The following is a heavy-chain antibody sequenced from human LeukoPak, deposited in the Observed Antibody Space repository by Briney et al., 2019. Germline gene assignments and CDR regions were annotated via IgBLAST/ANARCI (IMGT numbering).Heavy chain of an antibody. CDR1: GFTFSNYG. J-gene: IGHJ4*02. CDR2: IQSDGSDQ. Sequence: GGSLRLSCAASGFTFSNYGLSWVRQAPGKGLEWVAFIQSDGSDQYYANSVKGRLSISRDNSKNTLYLQMNSLRTEDTAVYYCAKRDGYNSGPFDYWGQGTLVTVSS. CDR3: AKRDGYNSGPFDY. D-gene: IGHD5-24*01. V-gene: IGHV3-30*02.